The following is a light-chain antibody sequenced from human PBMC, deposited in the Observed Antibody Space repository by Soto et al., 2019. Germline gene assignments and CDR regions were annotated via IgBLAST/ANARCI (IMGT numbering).Light chain of an antibody. CDR2: EVN. V-gene: IGLV2-8*01. Sequence: SALTQPPSASGSPGQSVTISCTGTSNDVGGYNYVSWYQQHPGKAPKLMIYEVNKRPSGVPDRFSGSKSGNTASLTVSGLQGEDEADYYCSSFAVSNSFVFGTGTKVTVL. CDR3: SSFAVSNSFV. J-gene: IGLJ1*01. CDR1: SNDVGGYNY.